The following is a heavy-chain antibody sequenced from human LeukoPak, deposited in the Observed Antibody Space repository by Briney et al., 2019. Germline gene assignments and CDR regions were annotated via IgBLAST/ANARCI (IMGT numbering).Heavy chain of an antibody. J-gene: IGHJ6*03. CDR1: GGSISTNVYY. D-gene: IGHD6-19*01. V-gene: IGHV4-39*07. CDR3: ARVLSVTAVAGDSRLRYYYYYYMDV. Sequence: PSETLSLTCTVSGGSISTNVYYWGWIRQPPGKGLEWIGSIYYSGNTYYNPSLKSRVTISVDTSKNQFSLKLSSVTAADTAVYYCARVLSVTAVAGDSRLRYYYYYYMDVWGKGTMVTISS. CDR2: IYYSGNT.